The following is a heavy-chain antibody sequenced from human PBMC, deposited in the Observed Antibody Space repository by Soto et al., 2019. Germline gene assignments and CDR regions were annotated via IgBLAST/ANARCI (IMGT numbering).Heavy chain of an antibody. J-gene: IGHJ4*02. Sequence: GGSLRLSCAASGFTFSSYSMDWVRQAPGKGLEWVSYISSSSSTIYYADSVKGRFTISRDNAKNSLYLQMNSLRDEDTAVYYCARDYYDSSGYYGAIGYWGQGTLVTVSS. CDR3: ARDYYDSSGYYGAIGY. CDR1: GFTFSSYS. CDR2: ISSSSSTI. V-gene: IGHV3-48*02. D-gene: IGHD3-22*01.